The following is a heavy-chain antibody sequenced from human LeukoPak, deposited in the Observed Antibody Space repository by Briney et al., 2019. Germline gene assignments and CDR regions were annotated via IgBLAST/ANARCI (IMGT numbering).Heavy chain of an antibody. CDR3: ARAVRRMVRGVIIISPPDY. CDR2: ISAYSGDT. J-gene: IGHJ4*02. CDR1: GYTFTSYG. D-gene: IGHD3-10*01. Sequence: ASVKVSCTASGYTFTSYGISWVRQAPGQGLEWMGWISAYSGDTNYAQKFQGRVTMTTDTSTSTAYMELRSLRSDDTAVYYCARAVRRMVRGVIIISPPDYWGQGTLVTVSS. V-gene: IGHV1-18*01.